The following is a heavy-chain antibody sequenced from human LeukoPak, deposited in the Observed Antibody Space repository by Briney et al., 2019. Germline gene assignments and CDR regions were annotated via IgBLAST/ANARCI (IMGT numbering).Heavy chain of an antibody. Sequence: PSETLSLTCTVSGGSISSSSYYWGCIRQPPGKGLEWIGSIYYSGSTYYNPSLKSRVAISVDKSKNQFSLNLNSVTAADTAVYYCARAGQGYCTSASCYLSLDYWGQGTLVTVSS. D-gene: IGHD2-2*01. CDR3: ARAGQGYCTSASCYLSLDY. V-gene: IGHV4-39*07. CDR2: IYYSGST. J-gene: IGHJ4*02. CDR1: GGSISSSSYY.